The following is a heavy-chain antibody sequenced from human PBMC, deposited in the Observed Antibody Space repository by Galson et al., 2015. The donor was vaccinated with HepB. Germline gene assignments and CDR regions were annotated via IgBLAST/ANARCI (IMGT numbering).Heavy chain of an antibody. V-gene: IGHV1-3*04. Sequence: SCKASGYTFTTYAMHWVRQAPGQRLEWMGYVGTGIGTIKYSQKFQGRITISVNTSKNQFSLKLSSVTAADTAVYYCARRLDWINNYNWFDPWGQGTLVTVSS. CDR2: VGTGIGTI. CDR3: ARRLDWINNYNWFDP. CDR1: GYTFTTYA. D-gene: IGHD1-1*01. J-gene: IGHJ5*02.